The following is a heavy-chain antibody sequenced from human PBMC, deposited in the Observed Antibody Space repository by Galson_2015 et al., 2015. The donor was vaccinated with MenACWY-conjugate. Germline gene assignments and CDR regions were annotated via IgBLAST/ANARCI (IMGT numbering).Heavy chain of an antibody. Sequence: SLRLSCAASGFTFSNYWMHWVRQGPGKGLEWLSRIDNDGNRITYADSVKGRFTISRDNAKNTLYLQINSVRADDTALYYCSRGGEAKLIIVGGISDIWGQGTTLTVSS. J-gene: IGHJ3*02. V-gene: IGHV3-74*01. CDR1: GFTFSNYW. CDR2: IDNDGNRI. D-gene: IGHD1-26*01. CDR3: SRGGEAKLIIVGGISDI.